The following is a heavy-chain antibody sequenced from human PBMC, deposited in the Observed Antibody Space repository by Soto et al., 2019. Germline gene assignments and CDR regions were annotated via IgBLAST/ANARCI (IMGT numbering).Heavy chain of an antibody. CDR2: IYYSGST. CDR1: GGSISSYY. J-gene: IGHJ4*02. CDR3: ARDGRYFDWLSFDY. V-gene: IGHV4-59*01. Sequence: SETLSLTCTVSGGSISSYYWSWILQPPGKGLEWIGYIYYSGSTNYNPSLKSRVTISVDTSKNQFSLKLSSVTAADTAVYYCARDGRYFDWLSFDYWGQGTLVTVSS. D-gene: IGHD3-9*01.